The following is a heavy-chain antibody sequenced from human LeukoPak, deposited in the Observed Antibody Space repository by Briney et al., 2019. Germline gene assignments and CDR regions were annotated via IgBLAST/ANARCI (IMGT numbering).Heavy chain of an antibody. CDR1: GFTFSSYA. CDR3: AKVPRPMTTVSPGFDY. J-gene: IGHJ4*02. D-gene: IGHD4-17*01. Sequence: QPGGSLRLSCAASGFTFSSYAMSWVRQAPGKGLEWVSAISGSGGSTYYADSVKGRFTISRDNSKNTLYLQMNSLRAEDTAVYYCAKVPRPMTTVSPGFDYWGQGTLVTVSS. CDR2: ISGSGGST. V-gene: IGHV3-23*01.